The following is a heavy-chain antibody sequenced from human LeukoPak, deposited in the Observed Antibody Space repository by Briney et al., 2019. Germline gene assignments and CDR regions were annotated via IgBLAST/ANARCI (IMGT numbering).Heavy chain of an antibody. D-gene: IGHD2-8*01. CDR1: GGSISSYY. V-gene: IGHV4-59*01. CDR2: IYYSGGT. J-gene: IGHJ3*02. CDR3: ASCSDTNGVCHLDAFDI. Sequence: SETLSLTSTVSGGSISSYYWSWIRQPPGKGLEWIGYIYYSGGTNYNPSLKSRVTISVDTSKNQFSLKLSSVTAADTAVYYCASCSDTNGVCHLDAFDIWGQGTMVTVSS.